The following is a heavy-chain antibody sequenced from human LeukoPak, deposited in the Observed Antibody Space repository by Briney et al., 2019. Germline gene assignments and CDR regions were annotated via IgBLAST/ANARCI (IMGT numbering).Heavy chain of an antibody. CDR1: GGSRINAGW. V-gene: IGHV4-4*02. CDR2: IFHSGST. Sequence: YPSETLSLTCDVSGGSRINAGWWSWVRQPPGKGLEWIGEIFHSGSTKYNPSLESRVTISVDKSNHQFTLEMNSVTAADTAIYYCARDLGYYYGLDIWSRGTTVTVSS. D-gene: IGHD3-16*01. CDR3: ARDLGYYYGLDI. J-gene: IGHJ6*02.